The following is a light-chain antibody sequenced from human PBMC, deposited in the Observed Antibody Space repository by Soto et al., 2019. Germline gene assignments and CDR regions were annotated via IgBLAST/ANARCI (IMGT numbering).Light chain of an antibody. V-gene: IGLV2-14*01. CDR2: NVR. J-gene: IGLJ2*01. CDR1: SSDVGGYDY. CDR3: SSYTNSGTVL. Sequence: QSALTQPASVSGSPGQSITISCTGTSSDVGGYDYVSWCQQYAGKAPKLTIYNVRNRPSGVSNRFSGSKSGNTASLTISGLQPEDEADYFCSSYTNSGTVLFGGGTKLTVL.